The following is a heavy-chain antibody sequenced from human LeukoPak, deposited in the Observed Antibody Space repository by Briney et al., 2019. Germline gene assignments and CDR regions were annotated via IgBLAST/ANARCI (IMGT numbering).Heavy chain of an antibody. CDR2: IYYSGST. V-gene: IGHV4-39*01. D-gene: IGHD3-22*01. CDR1: GGSISSSSYY. Sequence: SETLSLTCTVSGGSISSSSYYWGWIRQPPGKGLEWIGSIYYSGSTYYKPSLKSRVTISVDTSKNQFSLKLSSVTAADTAVYYCASGTYDSSGYNPYNWFDPWGQGTLVTVSS. CDR3: ASGTYDSSGYNPYNWFDP. J-gene: IGHJ5*02.